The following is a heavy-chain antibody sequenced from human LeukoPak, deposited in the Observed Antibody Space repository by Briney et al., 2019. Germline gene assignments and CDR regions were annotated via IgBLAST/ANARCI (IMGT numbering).Heavy chain of an antibody. V-gene: IGHV1-46*01. CDR1: GYTFTSYY. D-gene: IGHD1-26*01. CDR3: ARASGGQNWFDP. CDR2: INPSGGST. J-gene: IGHJ5*02. Sequence: GASVKVSCKASGYTFTSYYMHWVRQPPGQGIEWMGIINPSGGSTSYAQKFQGRVTMTRDMSTGTVYMELSSLRSEDTAVYYCARASGGQNWFDPWGQGTLVTVSS.